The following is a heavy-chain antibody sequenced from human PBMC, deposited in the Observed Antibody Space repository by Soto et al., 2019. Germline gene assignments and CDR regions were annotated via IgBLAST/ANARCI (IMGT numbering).Heavy chain of an antibody. CDR1: GGTFSSYA. D-gene: IGHD2-2*01. CDR3: AREGGRYCSSTSCSEGDWFDP. CDR2: IIPIFGTA. J-gene: IGHJ5*02. V-gene: IGHV1-69*06. Sequence: QVQLVQSGAEVKKPGSSVKVSCKASGGTFSSYAISWVRQAPGQGLEWMGGIIPIFGTANYAQKFQGRVTITADKATSTAYMELSSLRSEDTAVYYCAREGGRYCSSTSCSEGDWFDPWGQGTLVTVSS.